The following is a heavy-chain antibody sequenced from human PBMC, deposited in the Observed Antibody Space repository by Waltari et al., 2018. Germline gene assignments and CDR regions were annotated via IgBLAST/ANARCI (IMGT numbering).Heavy chain of an antibody. CDR2: IYYSGST. D-gene: IGHD1-26*01. J-gene: IGHJ4*02. CDR3: ARDGMASGYFDY. Sequence: QLQLQESGPGLVKPSETLSLTCTVSGGSISSSSYYWGWIRQPPGKGLEWIGSIYYSGSTYYNPSLKSRVTISVDTSKNQFSLKLSSVTAADTAVYYCARDGMASGYFDYWGQGTLVTVSS. CDR1: GGSISSSSYY. V-gene: IGHV4-39*07.